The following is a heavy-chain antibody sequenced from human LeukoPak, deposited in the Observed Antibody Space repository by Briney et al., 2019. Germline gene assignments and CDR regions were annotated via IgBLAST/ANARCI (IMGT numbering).Heavy chain of an antibody. V-gene: IGHV1-24*01. J-gene: IGHJ4*02. D-gene: IGHD1-26*01. Sequence: ASVKVSCKVSGYTLTELSMHWVRQAPGKGLEWMGGFDPEDGETIYAQKFQGRVTMTEDTSTDTAYMELSSLRSEGTAVYYCATVLLGATTLFDYWGQGTLVTVSS. CDR1: GYTLTELS. CDR2: FDPEDGET. CDR3: ATVLLGATTLFDY.